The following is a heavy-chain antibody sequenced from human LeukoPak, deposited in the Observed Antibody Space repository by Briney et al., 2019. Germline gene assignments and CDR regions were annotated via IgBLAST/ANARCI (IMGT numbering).Heavy chain of an antibody. D-gene: IGHD3-22*01. V-gene: IGHV3-74*01. J-gene: IGHJ5*02. CDR3: AKDSIAGVVALNWFDP. CDR2: INSDGSST. Sequence: PGGSLRLSCAASGFTFSSYWMHWVRQAPGKGVVWVSRINSDGSSTSYADSVKGRFTISRDNSKNTLYLQMNSLRAEDTAVYYCAKDSIAGVVALNWFDPWGQGTLVTVSS. CDR1: GFTFSSYW.